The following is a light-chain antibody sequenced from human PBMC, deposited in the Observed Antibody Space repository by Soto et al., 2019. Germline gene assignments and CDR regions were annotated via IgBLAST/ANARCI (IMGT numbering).Light chain of an antibody. J-gene: IGKJ2*01. Sequence: DIQMTQSPSTLSASVGDRVTITCRASQSISSWLAWYQQKPGKAPKLLIYKASTLESGVPSNFSGSGSGTEFTLTISSLQPEDYATYFCQQSYTMPYVFGPGTKVDI. V-gene: IGKV1-5*03. CDR1: QSISSW. CDR2: KAS. CDR3: QQSYTMPYV.